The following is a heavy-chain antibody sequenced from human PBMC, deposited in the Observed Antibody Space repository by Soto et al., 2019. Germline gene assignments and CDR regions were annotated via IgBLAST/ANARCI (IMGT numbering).Heavy chain of an antibody. CDR3: ASYLVVVVGGRRYYYGLDV. J-gene: IGHJ6*02. CDR1: GGTFSSYA. D-gene: IGHD2-15*01. Sequence: QVQLVQSGAEVKKPGSSVKVSCKASGGTFSSYAISWVRQAPGQGLEWMGGIIPIFGTANYAHKFQGRVTIPADKCTCAAYMGLCRLSCEDAGVYYCASYLVVVVGGRRYYYGLDVWGQGNSVTVAS. V-gene: IGHV1-69*06. CDR2: IIPIFGTA.